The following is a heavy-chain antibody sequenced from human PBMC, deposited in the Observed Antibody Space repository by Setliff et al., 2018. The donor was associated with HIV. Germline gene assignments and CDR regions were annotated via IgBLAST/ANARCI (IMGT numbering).Heavy chain of an antibody. D-gene: IGHD3-10*01. CDR2: IRYDRSEK. CDR1: GFTFSNYG. J-gene: IGHJ4*02. CDR3: AKDRGDHWLLFDY. V-gene: IGHV3-30*02. Sequence: GGSLRLSCAASGFTFSNYGMHWVRQAPGKGLEWVAYIRYDRSEKHYADSVKGRFTISRDNSQNTLYLQMNSLRPEDTAVYYCAKDRGDHWLLFDYWGQGTLVTVSS.